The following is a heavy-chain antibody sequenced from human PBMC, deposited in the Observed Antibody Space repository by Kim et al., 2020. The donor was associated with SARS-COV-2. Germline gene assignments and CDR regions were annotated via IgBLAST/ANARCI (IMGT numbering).Heavy chain of an antibody. J-gene: IGHJ4*02. CDR2: ISSSSSYI. CDR1: GFTFSSYS. D-gene: IGHD2-15*01. V-gene: IGHV3-21*01. CDR3: ARVDCSGGSCYYSD. Sequence: GGSLRLSCAASGFTFSSYSMNWVRQAPGKGLEWVSSISSSSSYIYYADSVKGRFTISRDNAKNSLYLQMNSLRAEDTAVYYCARVDCSGGSCYYSDWGQGTLVTVSS.